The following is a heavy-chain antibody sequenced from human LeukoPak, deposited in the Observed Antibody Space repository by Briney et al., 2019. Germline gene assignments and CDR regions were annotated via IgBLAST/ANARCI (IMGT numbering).Heavy chain of an antibody. CDR2: IAVGSGNT. Sequence: ASVKVSCKASGFTFTSSAVQWVRQARGQRLEWIGSIAVGSGNTNYAQKFQERVTITRDMSTSTAYMELSSLRSEDTAVYYCAAAYYDILTGYSLFAFDIWGQGTMVTVSS. V-gene: IGHV1-58*01. J-gene: IGHJ3*02. CDR1: GFTFTSSA. D-gene: IGHD3-9*01. CDR3: AAAYYDILTGYSLFAFDI.